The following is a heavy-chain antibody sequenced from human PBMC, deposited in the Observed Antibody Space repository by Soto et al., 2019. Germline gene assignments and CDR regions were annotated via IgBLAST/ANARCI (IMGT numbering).Heavy chain of an antibody. Sequence: PSETLSLTCIVSAGSISSTTYYWGWIRQPPGKGLEWIGRIYYSGSPSYNPSLKSRVTISVDASKDQFSLRLSSVTAADTGVYYCARHRRSRTYYDWNDYWGQGALVTVS. J-gene: IGHJ4*02. V-gene: IGHV4-39*01. CDR1: AGSISSTTYY. CDR3: ARHRRSRTYYDWNDY. CDR2: IYYSGSP. D-gene: IGHD1-26*01.